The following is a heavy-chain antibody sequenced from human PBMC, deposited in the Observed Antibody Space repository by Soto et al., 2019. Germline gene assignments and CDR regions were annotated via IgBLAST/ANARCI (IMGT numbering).Heavy chain of an antibody. D-gene: IGHD3-22*01. J-gene: IGHJ3*02. Sequence: PGGSLRLSCAASGFTFDDYAMHWVRQAPGKGLEWVSGISWNSGSIGYADSVKGRFTISRDNAKNSLYLQMNSLRAEDTALYYCAKIAPSDSSGYYYVPWGAFDIWGQGTMVTVSS. CDR3: AKIAPSDSSGYYYVPWGAFDI. CDR2: ISWNSGSI. V-gene: IGHV3-9*01. CDR1: GFTFDDYA.